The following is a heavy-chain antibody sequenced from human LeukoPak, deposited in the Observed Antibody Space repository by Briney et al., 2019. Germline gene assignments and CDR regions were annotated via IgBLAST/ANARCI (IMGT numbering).Heavy chain of an antibody. V-gene: IGHV4-4*07. Sequence: SETLSLTCTVSGGSISTFFWTWIRQSAGKGLEWIGRIYTGTTYYDPSLESRATISVDTSNNRFSLKLTSLTAADTAVYYCARGTEMTSFTGYYSFDYWGRGSLVTVSS. CDR1: GGSISTFF. D-gene: IGHD3-9*01. J-gene: IGHJ4*02. CDR2: IYTGTT. CDR3: ARGTEMTSFTGYYSFDY.